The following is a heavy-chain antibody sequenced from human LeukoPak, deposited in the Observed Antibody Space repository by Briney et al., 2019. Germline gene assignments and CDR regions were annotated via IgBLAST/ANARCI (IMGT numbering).Heavy chain of an antibody. CDR1: GFTFSRYS. J-gene: IGHJ4*02. CDR3: ARVSYQLLKYYFDY. V-gene: IGHV3-21*01. Sequence: GGSLRLSCAASGFTFSRYSMNWVRQAPGKGLEWVSSISSSSSYIYYADSVKGRFTISRDNAKNSLYLQMNSLRAEDTAVYYCARVSYQLLKYYFDYWGQGTLVTVSS. D-gene: IGHD2-2*01. CDR2: ISSSSSYI.